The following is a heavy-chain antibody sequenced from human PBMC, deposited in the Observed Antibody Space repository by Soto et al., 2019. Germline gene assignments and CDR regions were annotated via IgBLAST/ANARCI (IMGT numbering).Heavy chain of an antibody. J-gene: IGHJ4*02. D-gene: IGHD3-22*01. CDR2: IWNDGRNE. V-gene: IGHV3-33*01. CDR3: ARDQIDSGGYSDS. CDR1: GFNFSSYG. Sequence: QVQLVESGGGVVQPGGSLRLSCEASGFNFSSYGIHWVRQAPGKGLEWVAIIWNDGRNEHYADFVKGRVTISREHSKNKVYLQETKLRAEDTALYFCARDQIDSGGYSDSWGQGTLVTVSS.